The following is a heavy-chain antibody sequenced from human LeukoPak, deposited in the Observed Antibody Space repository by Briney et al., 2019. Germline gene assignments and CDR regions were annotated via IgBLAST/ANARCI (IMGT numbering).Heavy chain of an antibody. Sequence: ASVKVSCKASGYTFTSYDINWVRQAPGQGLEWLGWMNPNSGNTGYAQKFQGRVTMIRDTSTSTVYMELSSLSSEDTAVYYCAREIGPRQLHLWGSAFDYWGQGSVVTVSS. CDR3: AREIGPRQLHLWGSAFDY. D-gene: IGHD5-18*01. CDR2: MNPNSGNT. V-gene: IGHV1-8*01. CDR1: GYTFTSYD. J-gene: IGHJ4*02.